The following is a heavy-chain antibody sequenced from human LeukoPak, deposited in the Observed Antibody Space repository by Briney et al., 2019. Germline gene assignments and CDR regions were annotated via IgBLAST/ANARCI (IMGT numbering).Heavy chain of an antibody. CDR1: GGSLSFYY. J-gene: IGHJ3*02. CDR3: ARATAITMVRGIRSDGFDI. CDR2: ISQNGDS. D-gene: IGHD3-10*01. V-gene: IGHV4-34*01. Sequence: PSETLSLTCGVSGGSLSFYYWSWIRQSPGKGLEWIAEISQNGDSNYNMSLKSRVTISLDKSKNQVSLKLNSVTAADTAVYYCARATAITMVRGIRSDGFDIWGQGTMVTVSS.